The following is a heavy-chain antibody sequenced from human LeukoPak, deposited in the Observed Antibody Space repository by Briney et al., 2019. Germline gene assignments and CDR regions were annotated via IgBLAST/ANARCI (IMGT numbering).Heavy chain of an antibody. CDR1: GGSISSYY. D-gene: IGHD3-22*01. CDR2: IYYSGST. CDR3: AAHYYDSFDY. J-gene: IGHJ4*02. V-gene: IGHV4-59*01. Sequence: SETLSLTCTVSGGSISSYYWSWIRQPPGKGLEWIGYIYYSGSTNYNPSLKSRVTISVDTSKNQFSLKLSSVTAADTAAYYCAAHYYDSFDYWGQGTLVTVSS.